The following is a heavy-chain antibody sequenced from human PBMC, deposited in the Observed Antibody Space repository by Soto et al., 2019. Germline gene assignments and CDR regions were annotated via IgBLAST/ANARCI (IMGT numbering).Heavy chain of an antibody. Sequence: EVQLVESGGGLVQPGGSLRLSCAASGLTVSTNPMSWVRQAPGKGLEWVSVIYTGGGTHYADSVKGRFTISRDNSKNTVNRQMNSLRPEDTAVYYCSRDGSGHWGQGTLVTVSS. J-gene: IGHJ4*02. CDR1: GLTVSTNP. V-gene: IGHV3-66*01. CDR3: SRDGSGH. CDR2: IYTGGGT.